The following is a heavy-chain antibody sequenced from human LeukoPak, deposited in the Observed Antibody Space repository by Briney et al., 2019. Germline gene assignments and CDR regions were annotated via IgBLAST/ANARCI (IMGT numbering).Heavy chain of an antibody. V-gene: IGHV3-30*01. J-gene: IGHJ3*02. D-gene: IGHD2-15*01. CDR3: ARGGDIVVVVAATHAFDI. Sequence: DGSKKYYAVSVKGRFTISRDNSKNTLYLQMNSLRAEDTAVYYCARGGDIVVVVAATHAFDIWGQGTMVTVSS. CDR2: DGSKK.